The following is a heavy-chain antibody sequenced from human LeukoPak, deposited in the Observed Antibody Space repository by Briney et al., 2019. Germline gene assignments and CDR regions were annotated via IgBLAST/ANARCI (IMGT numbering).Heavy chain of an antibody. Sequence: ASVKLSCKASGYTFTAYYVHWVRQAPGQGLEWMGWINPNSGGTNYAQKFQGRVTKTRDTSMSTAYMELSSLRSDDTAVYYCARSIAAAGTDYWGQGTLVTVSS. V-gene: IGHV1-2*02. CDR2: INPNSGGT. J-gene: IGHJ4*02. CDR3: ARSIAAAGTDY. D-gene: IGHD6-13*01. CDR1: GYTFTAYY.